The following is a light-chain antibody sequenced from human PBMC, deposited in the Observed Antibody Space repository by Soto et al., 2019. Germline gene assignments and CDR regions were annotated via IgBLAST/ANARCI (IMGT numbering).Light chain of an antibody. J-gene: IGKJ5*01. CDR3: QKYTGPPTS. V-gene: IGKV3-20*01. CDR2: GAS. Sequence: EIVLTQSPGTLSLSPGERATLSCRTSQSVSSNYLAWYQQKPGQAPKVLIYGASTRATGIPARFSGSGSGTEFTLTINSLQSEDSAVYFCQKYTGPPTSFGQGTQLEIK. CDR1: QSVSSNY.